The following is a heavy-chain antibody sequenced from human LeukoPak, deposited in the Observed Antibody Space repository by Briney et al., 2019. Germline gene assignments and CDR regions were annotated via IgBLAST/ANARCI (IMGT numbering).Heavy chain of an antibody. V-gene: IGHV1-2*02. J-gene: IGHJ3*02. CDR2: INPNSGGT. CDR3: ASEGPADCSSTSCYRSGDAFDI. Sequence: GASVKVSCKASGYTFTGYYMHWVRQAPGQGLEWMGWINPNSGGTNYAQKFQGRVTMTRDTSISTAYMELSRLRSDDTAVYYCASEGPADCSSTSCYRSGDAFDIWGQGTMVTVSS. CDR1: GYTFTGYY. D-gene: IGHD2-2*02.